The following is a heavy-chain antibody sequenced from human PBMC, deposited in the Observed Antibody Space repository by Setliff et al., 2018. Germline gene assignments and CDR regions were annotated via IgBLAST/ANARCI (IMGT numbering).Heavy chain of an antibody. V-gene: IGHV4-34*01. D-gene: IGHD1-20*01. CDR1: RGSFSNFH. CDR3: SRGQDNSKVGHD. Sequence: SETLSLTCAVDRGSFSNFHLTWIRQSPGKGLEWIGEIHPTEGAKYNPSLQSRVTMSVDTSSKQHSLKLTSVTAADTAMYYCSRGQDNSKVGHDWGQGTLVTVSS. J-gene: IGHJ4*02. CDR2: IHPTEGA.